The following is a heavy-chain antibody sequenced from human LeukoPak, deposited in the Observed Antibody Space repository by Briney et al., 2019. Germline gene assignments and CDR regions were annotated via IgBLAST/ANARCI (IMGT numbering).Heavy chain of an antibody. CDR1: GGSISSGGYS. J-gene: IGHJ5*02. D-gene: IGHD2-2*01. V-gene: IGHV4-30-2*01. CDR3: ARARTRHAEKKDIVVVPAANNWFDP. Sequence: SETLSLTCAVSGGSISSGGYSWSWIRQPPGKGLEWIGYIYHSGSTYYNPSLKSRVTISVDRSKNQFSLKLSSVTAADTAVYYCARARTRHAEKKDIVVVPAANNWFDPWGQGTLVTVSS. CDR2: IYHSGST.